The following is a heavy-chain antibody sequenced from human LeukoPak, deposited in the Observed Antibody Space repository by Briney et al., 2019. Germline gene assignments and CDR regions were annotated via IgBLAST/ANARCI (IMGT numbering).Heavy chain of an antibody. CDR1: GDSFSGYF. CDR2: IHPSGST. CDR3: ARGRDEYKGGNY. D-gene: IGHD5-24*01. J-gene: IGHJ4*02. Sequence: SETLSLTCAVFGDSFSGYFLTWIRQPPGKGLEWIGEIHPSGSTNYNPSLKSRVTISLDTSKNQFSLKLSSVTAADTAVYYCARGRDEYKGGNYWGQGTLVTVSS. V-gene: IGHV4-34*01.